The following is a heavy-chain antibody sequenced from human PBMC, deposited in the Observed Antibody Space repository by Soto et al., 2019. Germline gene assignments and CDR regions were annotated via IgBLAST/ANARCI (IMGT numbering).Heavy chain of an antibody. D-gene: IGHD6-19*01. V-gene: IGHV1-45*02. CDR2: ITPFNGNT. Sequence: SVKVSCKASGYTFTYRYLHWVRQAPGQALEWMGWITPFNGNTNYAQKFQDRVTITRDRSMSTAYMELSSLRSEDTAMYYCARFVVGSSGPHAFYIWGQGTMVTVS. J-gene: IGHJ3*02. CDR3: ARFVVGSSGPHAFYI. CDR1: GYTFTYRY.